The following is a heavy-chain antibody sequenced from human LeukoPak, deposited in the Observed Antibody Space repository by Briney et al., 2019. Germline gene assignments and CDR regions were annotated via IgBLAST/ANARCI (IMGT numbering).Heavy chain of an antibody. CDR3: ARRPLCSSTSCYTSWFDP. CDR2: IDPSDSYT. CDR1: GYSFTSYW. V-gene: IGHV5-10-1*01. D-gene: IGHD2-2*02. Sequence: GESLRISCKGSGYSFTSYWISWVRQMPGKGLEWMGRIDPSDSYTNYSPSFQGHVTISADKSISTAYLQWSSLKASDTAMYYCARRPLCSSTSCYTSWFDPWGQGTLLTVSS. J-gene: IGHJ5*02.